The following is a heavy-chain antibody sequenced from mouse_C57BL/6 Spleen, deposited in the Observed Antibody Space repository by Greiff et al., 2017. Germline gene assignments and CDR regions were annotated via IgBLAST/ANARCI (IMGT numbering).Heavy chain of an antibody. D-gene: IGHD1-1*02. J-gene: IGHJ4*01. CDR2: ITYDGSST. CDR3: ARDGYYGYYAMDY. V-gene: IGHV5-16*01. CDR1: GFTFSDYY. Sequence: EVHLVESEGGLVQPGSSMKLSCTASGFTFSDYYMAWVRQVPEKGLEWVANITYDGSSTYYLDSLKSRFIISRDNAKNILYLQMSSLKSEDTATYYCARDGYYGYYAMDYWGQGTSVTVSS.